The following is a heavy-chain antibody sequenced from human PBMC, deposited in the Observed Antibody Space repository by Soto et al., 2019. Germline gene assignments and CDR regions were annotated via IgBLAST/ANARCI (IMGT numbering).Heavy chain of an antibody. D-gene: IGHD6-13*01. CDR2: IYHSGST. J-gene: IGHJ4*02. CDR3: ARESSSCLDY. Sequence: QVQLQESGPGLVKPSGTLSLTCAVSSGSISSSNWWSWVRQPPGKGLEWIGEIYHSGSTNYNPSLKQRDPKSVDKSKNQFSLNLSSVTAADTAVYYCARESSSCLDYWGQGTLVTVSS. CDR1: SGSISSSNW. V-gene: IGHV4-4*02.